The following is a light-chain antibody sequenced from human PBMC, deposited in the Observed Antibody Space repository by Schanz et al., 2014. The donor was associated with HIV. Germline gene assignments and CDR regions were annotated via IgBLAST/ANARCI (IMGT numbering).Light chain of an antibody. CDR2: GAS. Sequence: EIVMTQSPATLSVSPGERATLSCRASQSVSSNLAWYQQKPGQAPRLLIYGASNRATGIPDRFSGSGSGTDFTLTISRLEPEDFAVFYCQQSDSSPWTFGQGTKVEIK. V-gene: IGKV3-20*01. CDR1: QSVSSN. CDR3: QQSDSSPWT. J-gene: IGKJ1*01.